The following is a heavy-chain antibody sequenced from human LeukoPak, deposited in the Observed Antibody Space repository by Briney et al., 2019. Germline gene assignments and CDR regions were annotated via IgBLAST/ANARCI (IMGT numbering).Heavy chain of an antibody. J-gene: IGHJ4*02. D-gene: IGHD2-2*01. CDR1: GFPFDDKA. CDR3: ATLNPLGYCSSTSCPNFDH. CDR2: ISRNSDST. V-gene: IGHV3-9*01. Sequence: PGGSLRLSCAASGFPFDDKAMHWVRQAPGKGLEWVAGISRNSDSTVYADSVKGRFTISRDNANNSLYLQMNSLRAEDTAVYYCATLNPLGYCSSTSCPNFDHWGQGTLVTVSS.